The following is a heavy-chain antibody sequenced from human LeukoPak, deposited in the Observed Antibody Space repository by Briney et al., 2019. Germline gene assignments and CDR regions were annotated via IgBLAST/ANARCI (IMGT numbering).Heavy chain of an antibody. J-gene: IGHJ6*02. CDR2: ISWDSRNI. CDR3: ARGNRDTSGFYFYYGMDV. V-gene: IGHV3-9*01. Sequence: GGSLRLSCAASGFTFDDYAMFWVRQAPGKGLEWVSGISWDSRNIGYAASVKGRFTTSRDNGKNSLYLQMNSLRPDDTALYYCARGNRDTSGFYFYYGMDVWGQGTTVTVSS. CDR1: GFTFDDYA. D-gene: IGHD6-19*01.